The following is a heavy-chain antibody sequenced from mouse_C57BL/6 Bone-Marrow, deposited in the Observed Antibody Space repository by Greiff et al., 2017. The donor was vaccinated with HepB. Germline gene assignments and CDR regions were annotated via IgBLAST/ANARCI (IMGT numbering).Heavy chain of an antibody. V-gene: IGHV7-1*01. CDR3: ARDANYGSSYEYYAMDY. Sequence: DVKVEESGGGLVQSGRSLRLSCATSGFTFSDFYMEWVRQAPGKGLEWIAASRNKANDYTTEYSASVKGRFIVSRDTSQSILYLQMNALRAEDTAIYYCARDANYGSSYEYYAMDYWGQGTSVTVSS. D-gene: IGHD1-1*01. CDR1: GFTFSDFY. J-gene: IGHJ4*01. CDR2: SRNKANDYTT.